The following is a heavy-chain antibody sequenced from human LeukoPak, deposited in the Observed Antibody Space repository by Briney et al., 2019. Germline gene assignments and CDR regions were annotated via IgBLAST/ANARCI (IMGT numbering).Heavy chain of an antibody. CDR1: GFTFFTYS. Sequence: PGGSLRLSCAASGFTFFTYSMHWVRQAPGKGLEWVAVISYDGDKKYYADSVKGRLTISRDNSKNTLYLQMNSLRPDDTAVYYCARGVTEDTGVAQFDFWGQGTLVFVSS. CDR2: ISYDGDKK. J-gene: IGHJ4*02. D-gene: IGHD3-3*01. CDR3: ARGVTEDTGVAQFDF. V-gene: IGHV3-30*04.